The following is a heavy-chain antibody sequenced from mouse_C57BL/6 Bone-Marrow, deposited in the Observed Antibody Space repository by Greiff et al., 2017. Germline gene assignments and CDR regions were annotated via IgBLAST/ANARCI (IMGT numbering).Heavy chain of an antibody. CDR3: ARRNYGSSYGAMDY. CDR2: IYPRSGNT. CDR1: GYTFTSYG. J-gene: IGHJ4*01. Sequence: VQLQQSGAELARPGASVKLSCKASGYTFTSYGISWVKQRTGQGLEWIGEIYPRSGNTYYNEKFKGKATLTADKSSSTAYMELRSLTSGDSAVYFCARRNYGSSYGAMDYWGQGTSVTVSS. D-gene: IGHD1-1*01. V-gene: IGHV1-81*01.